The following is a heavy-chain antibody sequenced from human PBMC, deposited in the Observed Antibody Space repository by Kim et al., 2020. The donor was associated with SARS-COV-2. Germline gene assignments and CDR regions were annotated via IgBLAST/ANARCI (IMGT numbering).Heavy chain of an antibody. V-gene: IGHV3-15*01. CDR1: GFTFSNAW. D-gene: IGHD3-3*01. CDR2: IKSKTDGGTT. J-gene: IGHJ4*02. CDR3: TTDFGTYYDFWSGYYPFDY. Sequence: GGSLRLSCAASGFTFSNAWMSWVRQAPGKGLEWVGRIKSKTDGGTTDYAAPVKGRFTISRDDSKNTLYLQMNSLKTEDTAVYYCTTDFGTYYDFWSGYYPFDYWGQGTLVTVSS.